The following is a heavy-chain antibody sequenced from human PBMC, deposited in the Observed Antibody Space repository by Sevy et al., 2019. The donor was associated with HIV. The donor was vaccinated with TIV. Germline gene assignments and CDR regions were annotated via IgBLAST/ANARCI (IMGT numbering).Heavy chain of an antibody. J-gene: IGHJ3*02. V-gene: IGHV3-23*01. CDR3: AKDDRIAVAGLIAFDI. D-gene: IGHD6-19*01. CDR1: GYIFSSYG. CDR2: ISGSGGST. Sequence: GGSLRLSCAASGYIFSSYGIHWVRQAPGKGLEWVSAISGSGGSTYYADSVKGRFTISRDNSKNTLYLQMNSLRAEDTAVYYCAKDDRIAVAGLIAFDIWGQGTMVTVSS.